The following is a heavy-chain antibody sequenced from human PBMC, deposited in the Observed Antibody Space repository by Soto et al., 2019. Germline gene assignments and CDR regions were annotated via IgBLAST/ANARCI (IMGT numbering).Heavy chain of an antibody. J-gene: IGHJ4*02. CDR2: LYWNDDK. Sequence: QITLKESGPTLVEPTQTLTLTCTYSGFSLRTTVVGVGWIRQPPGKALEWLGILYWNDDKRYSPSLKNRFTLTSDISKSQVVLTMTNIDPVDKATYYCAHTWGLPFDYWGQGTLVIVSS. CDR3: AHTWGLPFDY. D-gene: IGHD3-16*01. V-gene: IGHV2-5*01. CDR1: GFSLRTTVVG.